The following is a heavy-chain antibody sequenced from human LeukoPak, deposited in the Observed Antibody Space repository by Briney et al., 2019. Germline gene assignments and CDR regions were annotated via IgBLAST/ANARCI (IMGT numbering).Heavy chain of an antibody. Sequence: SETLSLTCTVSGGSISSGGYYWSWIRQHPGKGLEWIGYIYYSGSTYYNPSLKSRVTISVGTSKNQFSLKLSSVTAADTAVYYCARDSDSSSSWFDYWGQGTLVTVSS. CDR3: ARDSDSSSSWFDY. CDR2: IYYSGST. V-gene: IGHV4-31*03. CDR1: GGSISSGGYY. D-gene: IGHD6-6*01. J-gene: IGHJ4*02.